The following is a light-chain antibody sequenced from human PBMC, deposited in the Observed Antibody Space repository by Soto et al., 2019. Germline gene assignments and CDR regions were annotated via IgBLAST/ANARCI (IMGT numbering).Light chain of an antibody. CDR1: QSVGSD. CDR3: QQYNSWPRT. V-gene: IGKV3-15*01. Sequence: DILMTQSPGSLSVSPGERVTLSCRASQSVGSDLAWYQQKPGQAPRLLSYGASTRASGIPARFSGSGSGTEFTLTISSLQSEDFAVYYCQQYNSWPRTFGQGTKVDIK. CDR2: GAS. J-gene: IGKJ1*01.